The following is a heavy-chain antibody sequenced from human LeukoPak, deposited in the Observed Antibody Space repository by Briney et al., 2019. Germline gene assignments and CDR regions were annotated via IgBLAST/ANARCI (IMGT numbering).Heavy chain of an antibody. CDR1: GGTFSSYA. Sequence: SVKVSCKASGGTFSSYAISWVRQAPGQGLEWMGGIIPIFGTANYAQKFQARVTITADESTSTAYMELSSLRSEDTAVYYCASRGGYYNAEYFQHWGQGTLVTVSS. D-gene: IGHD3-22*01. CDR2: IIPIFGTA. CDR3: ASRGGYYNAEYFQH. V-gene: IGHV1-69*01. J-gene: IGHJ1*01.